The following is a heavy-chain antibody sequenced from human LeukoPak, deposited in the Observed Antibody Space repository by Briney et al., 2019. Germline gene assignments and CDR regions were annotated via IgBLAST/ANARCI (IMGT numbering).Heavy chain of an antibody. J-gene: IGHJ4*02. Sequence: SETLSLTCTVSGASITTNYWTWIRQPPGKGLEWIGYIYHSGSTNYNPSLKSRVTISLDTSRNQFSLRLSSVTAADTAVYFCAREYSTSSEGEYFDYWGQRSLVTVSS. CDR1: GASITTNY. CDR3: AREYSTSSEGEYFDY. CDR2: IYHSGST. D-gene: IGHD6-6*01. V-gene: IGHV4-59*01.